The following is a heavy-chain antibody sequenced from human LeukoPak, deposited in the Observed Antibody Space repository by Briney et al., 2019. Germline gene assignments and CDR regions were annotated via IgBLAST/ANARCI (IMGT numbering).Heavy chain of an antibody. D-gene: IGHD3-22*01. Sequence: PSETLSLTCTVSGGSISSYYWSWIRQPPGKGLEGIGYIYYSGSTNYNPSLKGRVTISVDTSKNQFSLKLSSVTAADTAVYYCARLYYDSSGYYYYFDYWGQGTLVTVSS. CDR2: IYYSGST. CDR3: ARLYYDSSGYYYYFDY. V-gene: IGHV4-59*01. J-gene: IGHJ4*02. CDR1: GGSISSYY.